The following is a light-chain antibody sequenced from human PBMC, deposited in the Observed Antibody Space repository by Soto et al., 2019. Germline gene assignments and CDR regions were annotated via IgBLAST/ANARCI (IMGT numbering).Light chain of an antibody. CDR2: NAL. V-gene: IGKV1-39*01. CDR3: PHSYNNHRT. CDR1: QTISNF. Sequence: DLQMTQSPSSLFASVGDRLTITCRASQTISNFLNWNQQKPGRAPKLLIYNALSLQNGVPSRYSGSGSGTEFTLTISSLQPDDLATYYSPHSYNNHRTFVHGTQVEI. J-gene: IGKJ1*01.